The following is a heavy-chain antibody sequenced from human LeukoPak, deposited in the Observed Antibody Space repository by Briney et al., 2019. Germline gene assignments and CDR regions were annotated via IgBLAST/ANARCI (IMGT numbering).Heavy chain of an antibody. V-gene: IGHV4-59*01. D-gene: IGHD6-19*01. CDR2: ISVSGKT. Sequence: SETLFLTCTVYALEFYYYNWIRQPPGKGLEWIGYISVSGKTHLSTSIKSRVTLEQEASQQQFSLNLRSVTAADTAIYYCARGAVVAGSSLFDVWGQGTLVTVSS. CDR3: ARGAVVAGSSLFDV. CDR1: ALEFYY. J-gene: IGHJ4*02.